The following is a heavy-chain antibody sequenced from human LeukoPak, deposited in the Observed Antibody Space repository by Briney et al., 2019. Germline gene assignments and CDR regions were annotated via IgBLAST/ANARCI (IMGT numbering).Heavy chain of an antibody. Sequence: GGSLRLSCAASGFTFSGSAMHWVRQASGKGLEWVGRIRSKANSYATAYAASVKGRFTISRDDSKNTGYLQMNSLNTEDTAVYYCTRRQRYCSSTSCYDYFDYWGQGTLVTVSS. CDR1: GFTFSGSA. V-gene: IGHV3-73*01. CDR2: IRSKANSYAT. CDR3: TRRQRYCSSTSCYDYFDY. D-gene: IGHD2-2*01. J-gene: IGHJ4*02.